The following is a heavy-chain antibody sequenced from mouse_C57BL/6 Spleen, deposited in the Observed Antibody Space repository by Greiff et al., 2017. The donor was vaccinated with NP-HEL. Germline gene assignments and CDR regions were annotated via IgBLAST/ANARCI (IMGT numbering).Heavy chain of an antibody. J-gene: IGHJ1*03. Sequence: QVQLQQPGAELVKPGASVKMSCKASGYTFTSYWITWVKQRPGQGLEWIGDIYPGSGSTNYNEKFKSKATLTVDTSSSTAYMQLSSLTSEDSAVYYCARGDYGSRKGYFDVWGTGTTVTVSS. D-gene: IGHD1-1*01. V-gene: IGHV1-55*01. CDR2: IYPGSGST. CDR1: GYTFTSYW. CDR3: ARGDYGSRKGYFDV.